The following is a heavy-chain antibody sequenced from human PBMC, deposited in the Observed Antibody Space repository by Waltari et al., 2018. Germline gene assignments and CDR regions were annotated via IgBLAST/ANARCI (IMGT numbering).Heavy chain of an antibody. J-gene: IGHJ4*02. CDR2: MIPIFGTA. Sequence: QVQLVQSGAEVKKPGSSVKVSCKASGGTFSSYAISWVRQAPGQGLEWMGGMIPIFGTANYAQKCQGRVTITADESTSTAYMELSSLRSEDTAVYYCASYYGSGSYSGQDYWGQGTLVTVSS. CDR3: ASYYGSGSYSGQDY. D-gene: IGHD3-10*01. V-gene: IGHV1-69*01. CDR1: GGTFSSYA.